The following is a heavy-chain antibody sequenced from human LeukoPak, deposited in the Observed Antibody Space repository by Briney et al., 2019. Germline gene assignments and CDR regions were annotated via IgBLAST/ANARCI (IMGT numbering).Heavy chain of an antibody. Sequence: PGGSLRLSCAASGFTFSSYWMSWIRQAPGKGLEWVANIKEDGTEKYYVDSVKGRFTISRDNAKISLYLQMNSLRAEDTAVYYCARLLAYGSGAEAFDPWGQGALVTVSS. D-gene: IGHD3-10*01. CDR1: GFTFSSYW. J-gene: IGHJ5*02. CDR3: ARLLAYGSGAEAFDP. CDR2: IKEDGTEK. V-gene: IGHV3-7*01.